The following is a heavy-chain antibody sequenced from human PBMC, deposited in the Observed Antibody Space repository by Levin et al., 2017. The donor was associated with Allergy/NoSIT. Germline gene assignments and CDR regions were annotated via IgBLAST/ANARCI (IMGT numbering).Heavy chain of an antibody. D-gene: IGHD4-17*01. J-gene: IGHJ1*01. CDR2: IWYDGSNK. CDR3: ARSHNGDYPEYFQH. CDR1: GFTFSSYG. V-gene: IGHV3-33*01. Sequence: SGGSLRLSCAASGFTFSSYGMHWVRQAPGKGLEWVAVIWYDGSNKYYADSVKGRFTISRDNSKNTLYLQMNSLRAEDTAVYYCARSHNGDYPEYFQHWGQGTLVTVSS.